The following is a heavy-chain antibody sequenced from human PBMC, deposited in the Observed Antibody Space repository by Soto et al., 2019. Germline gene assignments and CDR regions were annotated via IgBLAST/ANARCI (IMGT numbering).Heavy chain of an antibody. J-gene: IGHJ4*02. Sequence: ASVKVSCKASGYTFTSYGINWVRQAPGRGLEWMGWINPGNGITKYSQQFQGRVIIDRDTSASTAYMELSSLRSEDTAVYYCARGGYFDSSNYLAYWGLGTLVTVSS. CDR1: GYTFTSYG. D-gene: IGHD3-22*01. V-gene: IGHV1-3*01. CDR3: ARGGYFDSSNYLAY. CDR2: INPGNGIT.